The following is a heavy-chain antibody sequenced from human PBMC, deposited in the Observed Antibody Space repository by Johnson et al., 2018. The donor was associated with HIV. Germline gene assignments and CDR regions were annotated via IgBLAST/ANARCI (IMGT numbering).Heavy chain of an antibody. V-gene: IGHV3-30*04. CDR1: GFTFSSYA. D-gene: IGHD2-15*01. CDR2: ISYDGSNK. Sequence: QVQLVESGGGVVQPGRSLRLSCAASGFTFSSYAMHWVRQAPGKGLEWVAVISYDGSNKYYADSVKGRFTISRDNSKNSLYLQMNSLRAEDTAVYYWARAGRLGYCSGGSCYSPAFDIWGQGTMVTVS. J-gene: IGHJ3*02. CDR3: ARAGRLGYCSGGSCYSPAFDI.